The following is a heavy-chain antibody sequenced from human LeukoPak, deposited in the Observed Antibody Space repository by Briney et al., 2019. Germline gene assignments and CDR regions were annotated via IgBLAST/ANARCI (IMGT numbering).Heavy chain of an antibody. D-gene: IGHD2-15*01. CDR3: AVAYCSGGTCSHYGMDV. J-gene: IGHJ6*02. CDR1: GYSFTSYW. V-gene: IGHV5-51*01. CDR2: IYPGDSDT. Sequence: RRGESLKISCKGSGYSFTSYWIGWVRQMPGKGLEWMGIIYPGDSDTRYSPSFQGRVTISADKSISTAYLQWSSLKASDTAMYYCAVAYCSGGTCSHYGMDVWGQGTTVTVSS.